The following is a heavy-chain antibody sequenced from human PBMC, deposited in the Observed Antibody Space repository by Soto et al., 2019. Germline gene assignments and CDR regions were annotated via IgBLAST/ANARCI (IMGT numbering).Heavy chain of an antibody. Sequence: PSETLSLTCAVYGGSFSGYYWSWIRQPPGKGLEWIGEINHSGSTNYNPSLKSRVTISVDTSKNQFSLKLSSVTAADTAVYYCARGFPSIAKEKYWFDPWGQGTLVTVSS. CDR1: GGSFSGYY. J-gene: IGHJ5*02. CDR3: ARGFPSIAKEKYWFDP. D-gene: IGHD6-6*01. CDR2: INHSGST. V-gene: IGHV4-34*01.